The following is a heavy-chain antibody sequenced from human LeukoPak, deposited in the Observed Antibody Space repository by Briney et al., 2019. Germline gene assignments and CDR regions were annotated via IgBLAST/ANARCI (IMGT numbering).Heavy chain of an antibody. Sequence: SLSLTCTVSGGSITSYYSSWIRQPTVKGLDWIGYVYSSGGTNYNPSLKSRVTMSVDKSKSQLSLNLTSVTAAEAAVYYCARGGELYFEDLFSAGYMDVWGKGTTVTVSS. CDR2: VYSSGGT. J-gene: IGHJ6*03. CDR3: ARGGELYFEDLFSAGYMDV. D-gene: IGHD3-10*01. V-gene: IGHV4-59*01. CDR1: GGSITSYY.